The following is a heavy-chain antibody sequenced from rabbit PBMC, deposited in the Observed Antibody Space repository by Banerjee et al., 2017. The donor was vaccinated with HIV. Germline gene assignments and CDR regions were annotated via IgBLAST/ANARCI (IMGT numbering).Heavy chain of an antibody. Sequence: LEESGGGLVKPGGTLTLTCTVSGFSFSSNWICWVRQAPGKGLEWIACIDTNDGDTDYANWPKGRFTISKTSSTTVTLQVTSLTAADTAAYFCARDLDDVIGWNFAWWGQGTLVTVS. J-gene: IGHJ3*01. CDR1: GFSFSSNW. D-gene: IGHD1-1*01. CDR3: ARDLDDVIGWNFAW. CDR2: IDTNDGDT. V-gene: IGHV1S45*01.